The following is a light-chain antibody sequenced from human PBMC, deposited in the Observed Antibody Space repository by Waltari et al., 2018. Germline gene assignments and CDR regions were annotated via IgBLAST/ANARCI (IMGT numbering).Light chain of an antibody. J-gene: IGKJ3*01. V-gene: IGKV1-9*01. CDR1: QGIDIN. CDR2: KAS. Sequence: DIQITQSPSSLSASVGERVPITCQASQGIDINSAWYQQKPGRVPKLLIYKASTLQSGVPSRFSGSGSGTDFTLTISSLQPEDFATYYCQHGYGTPFTFGPGTKLDVK. CDR3: QHGYGTPFT.